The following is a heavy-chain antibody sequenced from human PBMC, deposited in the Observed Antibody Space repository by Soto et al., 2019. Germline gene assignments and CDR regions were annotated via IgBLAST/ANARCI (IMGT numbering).Heavy chain of an antibody. Sequence: ESGGGVVQPGGSLRLSCAASGFTFSSSAIHWVRQAPGKGLEWVAIIWFDGSNKYYADSVKGRFSISRDNSKNTLFLQMDSLRAEDTAVYYCARGQLPAATTYFDFWGQGTLVIVSS. CDR1: GFTFSSSA. J-gene: IGHJ4*02. CDR2: IWFDGSNK. V-gene: IGHV3-33*01. CDR3: ARGQLPAATTYFDF. D-gene: IGHD2-15*01.